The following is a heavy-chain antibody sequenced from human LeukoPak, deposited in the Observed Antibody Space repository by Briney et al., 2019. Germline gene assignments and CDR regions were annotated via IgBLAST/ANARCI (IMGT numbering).Heavy chain of an antibody. CDR2: IYSSGHT. CDR3: ARRGDPSQYTVFDY. Sequence: PSETLSLTCTVSGGSISSYYWSWIRLPPGKGLEWIGYIYSSGHTNYNPSLNSRVTMSVDKSKNQFSLKMYSVTAADTAVYYCARRGDPSQYTVFDYWGQGALVTVSS. J-gene: IGHJ4*02. CDR1: GGSISSYY. D-gene: IGHD2-21*02. V-gene: IGHV4-59*08.